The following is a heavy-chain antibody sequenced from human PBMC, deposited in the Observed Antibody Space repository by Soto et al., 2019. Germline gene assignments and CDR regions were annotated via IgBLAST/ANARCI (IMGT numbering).Heavy chain of an antibody. CDR2: IYYSGST. D-gene: IGHD5-18*01. J-gene: IGHJ5*02. Sequence: QLQLQESGPGLVKPSETLSLTCTVSGGSISSSSYYWGWIRQPPGKGLEWIGSIYYSGSTYYNPSLKSRVPISVDTSKYQFSLKLSSVTAADTAVYYCAGRGRDSYGYRYWFDPWGQGTLVTVSS. CDR1: GGSISSSSYY. CDR3: AGRGRDSYGYRYWFDP. V-gene: IGHV4-39*01.